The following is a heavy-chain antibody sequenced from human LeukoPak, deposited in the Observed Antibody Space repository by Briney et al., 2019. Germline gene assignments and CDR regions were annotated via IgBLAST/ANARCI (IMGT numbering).Heavy chain of an antibody. D-gene: IGHD4-17*01. CDR3: AKDSGDYGDYPSLYYFDY. Sequence: PGGSLRLSCAASGFTFSSYGMHWVRQAPGKGLEWVAVISYDGSNKYYADSVKGRFTISRDNSKNTLYLQMNSLRAEDTAVYYCAKDSGDYGDYPSLYYFDYWGQGTLVTASS. CDR2: ISYDGSNK. V-gene: IGHV3-30*18. CDR1: GFTFSSYG. J-gene: IGHJ4*02.